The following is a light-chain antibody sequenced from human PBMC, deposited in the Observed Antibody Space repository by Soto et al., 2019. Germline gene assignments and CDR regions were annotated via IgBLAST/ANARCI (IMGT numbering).Light chain of an antibody. V-gene: IGLV2-14*01. CDR3: GSYTNSSTRYV. CDR1: SSDVGGYNY. Sequence: QSALTQPASVSGSPGQSITISCTGTSSDVGGYNYVSWYQQHPGKAPKLMIYEVSNRPSGVSNRFSGSKSGNTASLTISGLQAEDEADYYCGSYTNSSTRYVFGTGTKVTVL. CDR2: EVS. J-gene: IGLJ1*01.